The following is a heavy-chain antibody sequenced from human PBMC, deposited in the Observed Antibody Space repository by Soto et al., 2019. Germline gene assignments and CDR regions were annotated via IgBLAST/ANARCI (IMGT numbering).Heavy chain of an antibody. J-gene: IGHJ5*02. V-gene: IGHV1-18*01. D-gene: IGHD4-17*01. Sequence: ASVKVSCKASGYTFTSYGISWVRQAPGQGLEWMGWISAYNGNTNYAQKLQGRVTMTTDTSTSTAYMELRSLRSDATAVYYRARDFPVATVVTPPSNWFDPWG. CDR2: ISAYNGNT. CDR1: GYTFTSYG. CDR3: ARDFPVATVVTPPSNWFDP.